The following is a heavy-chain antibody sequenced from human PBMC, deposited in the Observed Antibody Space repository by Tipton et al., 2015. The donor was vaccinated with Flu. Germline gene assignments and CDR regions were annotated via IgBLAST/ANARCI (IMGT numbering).Heavy chain of an antibody. CDR2: VYYSGST. D-gene: IGHD3-3*01. CDR1: GGSISSSNHY. J-gene: IGHJ3*01. CDR3: VARLGLWGYDSWSDYPQAGVFDL. Sequence: TLSLTCTVSGGSISSSNHYWGWIRQPPGKGLEWIGSVYYSGSTYYNPSLKSRVTISVDMSKNQLFLKLRSVTAADTAVYYCVARLGLWGYDSWSDYPQAGVFDLWGQGTMVTVSS. V-gene: IGHV4-39*01.